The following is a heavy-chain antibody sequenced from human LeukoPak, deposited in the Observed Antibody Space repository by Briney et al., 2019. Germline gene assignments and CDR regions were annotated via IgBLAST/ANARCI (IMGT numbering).Heavy chain of an antibody. CDR2: MNPNSGNT. J-gene: IGHJ6*02. Sequence: ASVKVSCKASGLSSYDINWVRQATGQGVEWMGWMNPNSGNTGYAQKFQGRVTMTRNTSISTAYMELNSLRSEDTAVYYCASEQWLKREGVYYYYGMAVWGQGTTVTVSS. D-gene: IGHD6-19*01. CDR3: ASEQWLKREGVYYYYGMAV. V-gene: IGHV1-8*01. CDR1: GLSSYD.